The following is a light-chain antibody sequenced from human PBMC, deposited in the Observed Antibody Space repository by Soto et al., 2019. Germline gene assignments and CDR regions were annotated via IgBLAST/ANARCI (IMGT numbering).Light chain of an antibody. CDR2: SSN. Sequence: QSVLTQPPSASGTPGQRVTISCYGRSSNIGSNSVNWYQQLPGTAPKLLMYSSNQRPSGVPDRFSGSKSGTSASLAISGLQSEDEAAYYCAAWDDSLNGVVFGGGTKLTVL. CDR3: AAWDDSLNGVV. J-gene: IGLJ2*01. CDR1: SSNIGSNS. V-gene: IGLV1-44*01.